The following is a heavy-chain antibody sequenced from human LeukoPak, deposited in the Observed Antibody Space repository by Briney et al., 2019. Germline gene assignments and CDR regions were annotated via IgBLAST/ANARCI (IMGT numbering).Heavy chain of an antibody. J-gene: IGHJ4*02. CDR1: GFTFSSYA. Sequence: PGGSLRLSCAASGFTFSSYAMSWVRQAPGKGLEWVSAISGSGGSTYYADSVKGRFTISRDNSKNTLYLQMNSLRAEDTAVYYCARDQWWDSGLDYWGQGTLVTVSS. CDR3: ARDQWWDSGLDY. CDR2: ISGSGGST. D-gene: IGHD2-15*01. V-gene: IGHV3-23*01.